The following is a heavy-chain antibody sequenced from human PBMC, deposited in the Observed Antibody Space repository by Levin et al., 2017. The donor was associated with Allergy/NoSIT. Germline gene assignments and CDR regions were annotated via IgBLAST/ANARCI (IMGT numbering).Heavy chain of an antibody. CDR2: IYWDDDK. CDR1: GFSLSTDGVG. D-gene: IGHD6-19*01. Sequence: SGPTLVKPTQTLTLTCTFSGFSLSTDGVGVGWIRPPPGKALEWLALIYWDDDKRYSPSLKSRLTITKDTSRNQVVLKMTNMDPVDTATYYCAHRRPYSSYSWGRFFDYWGQGTLVTVSS. V-gene: IGHV2-5*02. CDR3: AHRRPYSSYSWGRFFDY. J-gene: IGHJ4*02.